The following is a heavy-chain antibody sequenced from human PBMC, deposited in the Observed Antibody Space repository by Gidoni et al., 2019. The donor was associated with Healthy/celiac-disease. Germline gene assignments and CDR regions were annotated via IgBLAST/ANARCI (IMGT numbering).Heavy chain of an antibody. CDR3: ARDRLPPSHAYSSGWSPYPMDV. J-gene: IGHJ6*02. D-gene: IGHD6-19*01. CDR2: IYYSGSP. Sequence: QVQLQESGPGLVKPSQTLSLTCTFSGGSISSGGYYWIWTRQHPGKGLEWIGYIYYSGSPYYNPSLKSRVTISVDTSKNQFSLKLSSVTAADTAVYYCARDRLPPSHAYSSGWSPYPMDVWGQGTTVTVSS. CDR1: GGSISSGGYY. V-gene: IGHV4-31*03.